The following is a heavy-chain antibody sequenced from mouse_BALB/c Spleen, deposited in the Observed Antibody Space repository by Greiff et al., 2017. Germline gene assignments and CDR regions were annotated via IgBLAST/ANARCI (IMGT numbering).Heavy chain of an antibody. CDR2: IYPGSGST. Sequence: LKQPGSELVRPGASVKLSCKASGYTFTSYWMHWVKQRPGQGLEWIGNIYPGSGSTNYDEKFKSKATLTVDTSSSTAYMQLSSLTSEDSAVYYCTREGTMNGMDYWGQGTSVTVSS. CDR3: TREGTMNGMDY. D-gene: IGHD2-4*01. CDR1: GYTFTSYW. V-gene: IGHV1S22*01. J-gene: IGHJ4*01.